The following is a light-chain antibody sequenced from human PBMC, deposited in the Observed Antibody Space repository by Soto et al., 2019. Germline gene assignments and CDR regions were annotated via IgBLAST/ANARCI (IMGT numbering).Light chain of an antibody. CDR2: EVS. CDR3: SSYAGTNKLL. V-gene: IGLV2-8*01. Sequence: QSVLTQTPSASGSTGQSVTISCTGTSSDVGGYNYVSWYQAHPGKAPKLIMYEVSKRPSGVPDRFSGSKSGNTASLTVSGLQAEDEADYYCSSYAGTNKLLFGGGTKLTVL. J-gene: IGLJ3*02. CDR1: SSDVGGYNY.